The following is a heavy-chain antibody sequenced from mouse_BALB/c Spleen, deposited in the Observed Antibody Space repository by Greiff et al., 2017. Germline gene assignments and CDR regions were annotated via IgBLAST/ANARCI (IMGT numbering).Heavy chain of an antibody. CDR3: ARDCSGYRAWFAY. CDR1: GYTFSSYW. J-gene: IGHJ3*01. Sequence: VQLQQSGAELMKPGASVKISCKATGYTFSSYWIEWVKQRPGHGLEWIGEILPGSGSTNYNEKFKGKATFTADTSSNTAYMQLSSLTSEDAAVYCSARDCSGYRAWFAYWGQGTLVTVSA. V-gene: IGHV1-9*01. CDR2: ILPGSGST. D-gene: IGHD3-2*01.